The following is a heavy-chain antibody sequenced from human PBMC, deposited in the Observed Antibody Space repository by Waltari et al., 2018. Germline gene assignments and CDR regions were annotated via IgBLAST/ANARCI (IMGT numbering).Heavy chain of an antibody. Sequence: QVQLQESGPGLVKPSQTLSLTCTVSGGSISSRSYYWSWVRQPPGKGLEWIGYVYSSVRPSSTPSLMTRVKISKHTSTNQFSLKLTSVTAADTAVYYCARVTAVTGTGGMDVWGQGTTVIVSS. CDR1: GGSISSRSYY. J-gene: IGHJ6*02. CDR3: ARVTAVTGTGGMDV. CDR2: VYSSVRP. V-gene: IGHV4-30-4*01. D-gene: IGHD6-19*01.